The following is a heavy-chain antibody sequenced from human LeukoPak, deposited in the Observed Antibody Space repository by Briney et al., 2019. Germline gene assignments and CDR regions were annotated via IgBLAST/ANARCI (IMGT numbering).Heavy chain of an antibody. V-gene: IGHV3-9*03. Sequence: GRSLRLSCAASGFTFDDYAMHWVRQAPGKGREWVSGISWNSGSIGYADSVKGRFTISRDNAKNSLYLQMNSLRAEDMALYYCAKDTTAVPHWYFDLWGRGTLVTVSS. D-gene: IGHD2-2*01. CDR3: AKDTTAVPHWYFDL. CDR2: ISWNSGSI. CDR1: GFTFDDYA. J-gene: IGHJ2*01.